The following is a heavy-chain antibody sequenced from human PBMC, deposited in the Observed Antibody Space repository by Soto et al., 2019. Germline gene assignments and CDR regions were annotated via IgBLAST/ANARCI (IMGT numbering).Heavy chain of an antibody. D-gene: IGHD3-16*02. CDR2: INTYNGNT. J-gene: IGHJ4*02. CDR1: GYTFTNYG. V-gene: IGHV1-18*01. CDR3: ARERGNYRYFDY. Sequence: QVQLVRSGAEVKKPGASVKVSCKASGYTFTNYGISWVRQAPGQGLEWMGWINTYNGNTNYAQRLQGRVTMTADTSTSTAYMELRSLRSDDTAVYYCARERGNYRYFDYWGQGTLVTVSS.